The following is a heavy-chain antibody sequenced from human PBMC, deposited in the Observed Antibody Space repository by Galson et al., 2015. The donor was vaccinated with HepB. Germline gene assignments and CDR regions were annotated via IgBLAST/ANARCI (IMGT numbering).Heavy chain of an antibody. Sequence: SVKVSCKASGYTFTSYGISWVRQAPGQGLEWMGWISAYNGNTNYAQKFQGRVTITADESTSTAYMELSSLRSEDTAVYYCARKYCSSTSCYSWYFDLWGRGTLVTVSS. CDR3: ARKYCSSTSCYSWYFDL. J-gene: IGHJ2*01. D-gene: IGHD2-2*01. CDR1: GYTFTSYG. CDR2: ISAYNGNT. V-gene: IGHV1-18*01.